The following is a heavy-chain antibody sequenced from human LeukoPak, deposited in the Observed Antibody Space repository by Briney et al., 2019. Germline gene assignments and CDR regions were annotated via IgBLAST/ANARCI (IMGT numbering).Heavy chain of an antibody. CDR1: RFTFSSSA. CDR3: AKGGSGNFPFDY. J-gene: IGHJ4*02. D-gene: IGHD1-26*01. CDR2: ITYSGGST. Sequence: PGGSLRLSCAASRFTFSSSAMSWVRQAPGKGLEWVSGITYSGGSTYYADSVKGRFTISRDNSKNTLYLQMHSLRAEDTAAYYCAKGGSGNFPFDYWGQGTLVTVSS. V-gene: IGHV3-23*01.